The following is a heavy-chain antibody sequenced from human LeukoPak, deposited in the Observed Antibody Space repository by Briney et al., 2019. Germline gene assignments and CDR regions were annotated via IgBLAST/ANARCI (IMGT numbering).Heavy chain of an antibody. V-gene: IGHV4-59*08. CDR3: ARLYSYDCSGGSCYGNYYYYYMDV. Sequence: SETLSLTCTVSGGSISSYYWSWIRQPPGKGLEWIGYLYYSGNTNYNPSLKSRVTIPLDTSKNQFSLKLSSVTAADTAVYYCARLYSYDCSGGSCYGNYYYYYMDVWGKGTTVTVSS. D-gene: IGHD2-15*01. J-gene: IGHJ6*03. CDR2: LYYSGNT. CDR1: GGSISSYY.